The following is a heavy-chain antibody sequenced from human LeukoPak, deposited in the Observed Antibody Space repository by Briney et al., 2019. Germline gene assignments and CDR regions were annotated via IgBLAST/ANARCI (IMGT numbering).Heavy chain of an antibody. V-gene: IGHV1-2*02. CDR1: GYTFTDFY. CDR3: ARDQRYYCSTVYCYYFDY. Sequence: ASVKVSCKASGYTFTDFYIHWVRQAPGQGLGWMGWINSNNGDTDYAQKFQGRVTMTRDTSNSTAYMELTSLRSDDTAVYYCARDQRYYCSTVYCYYFDYWGQGTLVTVSS. CDR2: INSNNGDT. J-gene: IGHJ4*02. D-gene: IGHD2-2*01.